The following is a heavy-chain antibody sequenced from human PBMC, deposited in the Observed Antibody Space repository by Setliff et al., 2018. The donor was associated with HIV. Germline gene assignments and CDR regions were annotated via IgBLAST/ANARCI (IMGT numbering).Heavy chain of an antibody. CDR2: FDPQYDKT. V-gene: IGHV1-24*01. J-gene: IGHJ3*02. Sequence: ASGKVSCKVSGYTLTELSIHWVRQAPGKGPEWMGGFDPQYDKTFYAQKFQGRVTMSEDTSTDTAYMELSSRRSEDTAVYYCATRAYDSRGYLRSRVSGAAFDIWGQGTMVTVSS. CDR3: ATRAYDSRGYLRSRVSGAAFDI. CDR1: GYTLTELS. D-gene: IGHD3-22*01.